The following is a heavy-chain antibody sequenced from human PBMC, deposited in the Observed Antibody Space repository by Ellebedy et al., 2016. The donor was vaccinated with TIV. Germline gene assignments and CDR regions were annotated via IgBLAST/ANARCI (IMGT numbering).Heavy chain of an antibody. CDR3: ARGWREWADAFDI. CDR2: VYYSGTT. D-gene: IGHD3-3*01. J-gene: IGHJ3*02. V-gene: IGHV4-59*01. CDR1: GGSISSNY. Sequence: MPSETLSLTCTVSGGSISSNYWDWIRQPPGRGLEWIGFVYYSGTTTYNPSLKSRVAISVDTSKNQFSLKVNSVTAADTAVYYCARGWREWADAFDIWGQGTLVTVSA.